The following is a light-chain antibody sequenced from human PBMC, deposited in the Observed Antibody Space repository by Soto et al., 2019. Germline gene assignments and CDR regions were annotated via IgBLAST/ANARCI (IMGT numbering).Light chain of an antibody. Sequence: QMTQSPSTLSASVGDRVTITCRASQSISSWLAWYQQKPGKAPKLLIYKASSLESGVPSRFSGSGSGTEFTPTISSLQPDDFATYYCQQYNSYSRTFGQGTKVDIK. V-gene: IGKV1-5*03. J-gene: IGKJ1*01. CDR3: QQYNSYSRT. CDR2: KAS. CDR1: QSISSW.